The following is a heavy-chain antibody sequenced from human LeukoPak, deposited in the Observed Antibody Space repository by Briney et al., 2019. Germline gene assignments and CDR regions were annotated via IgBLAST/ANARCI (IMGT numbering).Heavy chain of an antibody. D-gene: IGHD2-2*02. J-gene: IGHJ6*03. V-gene: IGHV3-7*01. CDR1: GFSFSNAW. Sequence: PGGSLRLSCVASGFSFSNAWMTWVRQAPGKGLEWVANIKLDGSEKSYLDSVKGRFTISRDNAKNSLYLQMNSLRAEDTAVYYCAREEGVPAAIHGYYYYMDVWGKGTTVTVSS. CDR2: IKLDGSEK. CDR3: AREEGVPAAIHGYYYYMDV.